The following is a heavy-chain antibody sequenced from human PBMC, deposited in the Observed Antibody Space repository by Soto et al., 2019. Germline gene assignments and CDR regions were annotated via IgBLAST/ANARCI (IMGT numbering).Heavy chain of an antibody. CDR2: INPSGGST. CDR3: AREGLSYYYDSSGYPDY. D-gene: IGHD3-22*01. CDR1: GYTFTRSY. J-gene: IGHJ4*02. V-gene: IGHV1-46*01. Sequence: AXVKGSCKSSGYTFTRSYMHWVRKENGQLLEWMGIINPSGGSTSYAQKFQGRVTMTRDTSTSTVYMELSSLRSEDTAVYYGAREGLSYYYDSSGYPDYWVQGTLVTVS.